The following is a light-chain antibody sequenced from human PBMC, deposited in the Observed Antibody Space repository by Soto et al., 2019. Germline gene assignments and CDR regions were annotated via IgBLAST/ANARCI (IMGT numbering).Light chain of an antibody. CDR2: GAS. J-gene: IGKJ5*01. CDR1: QDISTS. V-gene: IGKV1-39*01. Sequence: DIQMTQSPSSLSASVGDRFTFACRAGQDISTSLNWYQHRPGKAPKLLIYGASALQSGVPSRFIGSGSGTNFTLTVSSLQPEDFATYYCQQSYSTPITFGQGTRLEI. CDR3: QQSYSTPIT.